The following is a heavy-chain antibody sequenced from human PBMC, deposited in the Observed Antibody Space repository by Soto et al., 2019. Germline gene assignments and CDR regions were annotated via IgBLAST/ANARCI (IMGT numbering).Heavy chain of an antibody. V-gene: IGHV3-23*01. CDR1: GFTFSSYA. CDR3: ARDREVRGVMIYYYYYGMDV. Sequence: GGSLRLSCAASGFTFSSYAMSWVRQAPGKGLEWVSAISGSGGSTYYADSVKGRFTISRDNSKNTLYLQMNSLRAEDTAVYYCARDREVRGVMIYYYYYGMDVWGQGTTVTVSS. CDR2: ISGSGGST. J-gene: IGHJ6*02. D-gene: IGHD3-10*01.